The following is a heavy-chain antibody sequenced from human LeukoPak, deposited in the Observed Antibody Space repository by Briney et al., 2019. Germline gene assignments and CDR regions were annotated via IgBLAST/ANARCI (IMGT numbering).Heavy chain of an antibody. CDR1: AYSITSGYY. J-gene: IGHJ4*02. CDR2: IYHSGST. Sequence: SKTLSLTCAVSAYSITSGYYWGWIRQPPGKGLEWIGSIYHSGSTYYNPSLKSRVTISVDTSKNQFSLKLSSVTAADTAVYYCARDARRESFFDYWGQGSLVTVSS. CDR3: ARDARRESFFDY. D-gene: IGHD1-26*01. V-gene: IGHV4-38-2*02.